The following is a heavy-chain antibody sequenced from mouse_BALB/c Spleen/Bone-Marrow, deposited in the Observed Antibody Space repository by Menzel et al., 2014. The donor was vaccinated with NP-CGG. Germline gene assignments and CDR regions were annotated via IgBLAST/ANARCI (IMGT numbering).Heavy chain of an antibody. Sequence: VQLQQSGAELVKPGTSVKLSCKASGYTFTSYYIYWVKQRPGQGLKWIGEINPSNGGTNFNEKFKSKATLTVDKSSSTAYMQLSSLTPEDSAVYYCTRLSLLRGYFDYWGQGTTLTVSS. J-gene: IGHJ2*01. CDR3: TRLSLLRGYFDY. D-gene: IGHD1-2*01. CDR1: GYTFTSYY. V-gene: IGHV1S81*02. CDR2: INPSNGGT.